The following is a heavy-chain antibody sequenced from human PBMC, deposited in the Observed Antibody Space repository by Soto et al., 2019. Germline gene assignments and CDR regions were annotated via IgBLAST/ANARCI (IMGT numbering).Heavy chain of an antibody. J-gene: IGHJ4*02. Sequence: ASVKVSCKASGYTFTIYGISWVRQAPGQGLEWMGWISAYNGNTNYAQKLQGRVTMTTDTSTSTAYMELRSLRSDDTAVYYCARDKPYGDWPYFDYWGQGTLVTVSS. CDR1: GYTFTIYG. CDR3: ARDKPYGDWPYFDY. V-gene: IGHV1-18*01. D-gene: IGHD4-17*01. CDR2: ISAYNGNT.